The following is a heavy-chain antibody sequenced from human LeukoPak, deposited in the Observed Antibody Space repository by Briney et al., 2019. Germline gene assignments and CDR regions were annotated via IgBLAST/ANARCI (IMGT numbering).Heavy chain of an antibody. D-gene: IGHD3-16*01. Sequence: KPSETLSLTCAVSGGSISSGGYSWGWIRQPPGKGLEWIGYIYHSGSTYYNPSLKSRVTISVDRSKNQFSLKLSSVTAADTAVYYCARLRERYYFDYWGQGTLVTVSS. CDR2: IYHSGST. CDR1: GGSISSGGYS. J-gene: IGHJ4*02. V-gene: IGHV4-30-2*01. CDR3: ARLRERYYFDY.